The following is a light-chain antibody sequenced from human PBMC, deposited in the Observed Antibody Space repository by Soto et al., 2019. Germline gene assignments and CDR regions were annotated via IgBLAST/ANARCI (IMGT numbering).Light chain of an antibody. CDR1: QSVSSNY. CDR3: QQYTGPPTT. Sequence: EIVLTQSPGTLSLSPGERATLSCRASQSVSSNYLAWYQQSPGQAPRLLIYGASNRATGIPDRFSGSGSGTDFTLTISGLEPEDSAVYFCQQYTGPPTTFGEGTRLEIK. J-gene: IGKJ5*01. CDR2: GAS. V-gene: IGKV3-20*01.